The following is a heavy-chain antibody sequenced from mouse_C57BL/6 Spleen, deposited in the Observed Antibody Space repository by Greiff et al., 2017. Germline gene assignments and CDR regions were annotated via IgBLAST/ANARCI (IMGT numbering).Heavy chain of an antibody. Sequence: QVQLQQPGAELVKPGASVKLSCKASGYTFTSYWMHWVKQRPGQGLEWIGMIHPNSGSTNYNEKFKSKATLTVDKSSSTAYTQLSSLTSEDSAVYYCARGTTVVSLDYWGQGTTLTVSS. D-gene: IGHD1-1*01. CDR2: IHPNSGST. V-gene: IGHV1-64*01. CDR3: ARGTTVVSLDY. J-gene: IGHJ2*01. CDR1: GYTFTSYW.